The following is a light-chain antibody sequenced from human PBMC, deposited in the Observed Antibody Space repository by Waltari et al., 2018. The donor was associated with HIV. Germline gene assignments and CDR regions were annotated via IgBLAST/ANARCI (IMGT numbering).Light chain of an antibody. Sequence: DIQMTQSPSSLSASVGDRVTITCRASQNIDSFLNWFQQNPGKAPKLLIYGAISLQSGVPSRFSGSGSGTEFTLTISSLQPEDFATYTCQQSYTTPYTFGQGTKLEIK. CDR1: QNIDSF. CDR3: QQSYTTPYT. CDR2: GAI. V-gene: IGKV1-39*01. J-gene: IGKJ2*01.